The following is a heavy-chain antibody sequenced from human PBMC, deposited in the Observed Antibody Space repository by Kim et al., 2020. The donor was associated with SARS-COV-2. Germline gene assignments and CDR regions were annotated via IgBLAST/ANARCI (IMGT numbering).Heavy chain of an antibody. Sequence: NYAQKFQGRVTITADESTSTAYMELSSLRSEDTAVYYCARAGDSSSRSDYWGQGTLVTVSS. CDR3: ARAGDSSSRSDY. D-gene: IGHD6-13*01. J-gene: IGHJ4*02. V-gene: IGHV1-69*01.